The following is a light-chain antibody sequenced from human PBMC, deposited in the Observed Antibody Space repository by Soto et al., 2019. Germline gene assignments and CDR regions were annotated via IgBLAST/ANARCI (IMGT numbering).Light chain of an antibody. J-gene: IGKJ5*01. CDR2: GAS. CDR3: QQYNIWRSIT. Sequence: EIVMTQSPATLSVSPVERATLSCRASQSVSSNLACYQQKPGQAPRLLIYGASTRATGIPARFSGSGSGTEFTLTISSLQSEDFAVYYCQQYNIWRSITFGQGTRLEIK. CDR1: QSVSSN. V-gene: IGKV3-15*01.